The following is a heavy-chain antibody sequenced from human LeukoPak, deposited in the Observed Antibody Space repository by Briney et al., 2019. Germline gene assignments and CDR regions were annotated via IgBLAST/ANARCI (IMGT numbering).Heavy chain of an antibody. J-gene: IGHJ6*03. CDR1: GGTFSSYA. CDR2: IIPIFGTA. D-gene: IGHD3-3*01. CDR3: ARETITIFGVVISYMDV. V-gene: IGHV1-69*13. Sequence: ASVKVSCKASGGTFSSYAISWVRQAPGQGLEWMGGIIPIFGTANYAQKFQGRVTITADESTSTAYMELSSLRSEDTAVYYCARETITIFGVVISYMDVLGKGTTVTVSS.